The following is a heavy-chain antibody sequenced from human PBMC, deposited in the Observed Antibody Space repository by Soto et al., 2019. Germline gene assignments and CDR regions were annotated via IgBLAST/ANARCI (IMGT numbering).Heavy chain of an antibody. CDR3: ARDDSSGPGRFDP. CDR1: GYTFTSYG. J-gene: IGHJ5*02. V-gene: IGHV1-18*01. CDR2: INAYSTYT. D-gene: IGHD3-22*01. Sequence: QVQLVQSGAEVKKPGASVKVSCKASGYTFTSYGFSWVRQAPGQGLGWMGWINAYSTYTDYAQNLQGRVTMTTDRSTSTAYMELRSLRSDDTAVYYCARDDSSGPGRFDPWGQGTLVTVSS.